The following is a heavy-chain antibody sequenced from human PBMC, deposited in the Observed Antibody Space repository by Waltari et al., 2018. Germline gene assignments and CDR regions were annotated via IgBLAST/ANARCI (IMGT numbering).Heavy chain of an antibody. J-gene: IGHJ4*02. CDR2: ISWNSGSI. CDR1: GFTFDAYA. V-gene: IGHV3-9*01. Sequence: EVQLVESGGGLVQPGRSLRLSCAASGFTFDAYAMHWVRQAPGKGLEWVSGISWNSGSIGYADAVKGRFTISRDNAKNSLYLQMNSLRAEDTALYYCAKGRDGPFGVVIIPQFDYWGQGTLVTVSS. D-gene: IGHD3-3*01. CDR3: AKGRDGPFGVVIIPQFDY.